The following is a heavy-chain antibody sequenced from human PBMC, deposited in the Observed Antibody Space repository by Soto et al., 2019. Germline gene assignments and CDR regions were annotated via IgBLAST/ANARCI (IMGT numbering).Heavy chain of an antibody. D-gene: IGHD2-15*01. Sequence: SETLSLTCAVYGGSFSGYYWSWIRQPPGKGLEWIGEINHSGSTNYNPSLKSRVTISVVTSKNQFSLKLSSVTAADTAVYYCARGRDIVVVVAGSRLGSWFDPWGQGTLVTVSS. CDR3: ARGRDIVVVVAGSRLGSWFDP. J-gene: IGHJ5*02. CDR1: GGSFSGYY. CDR2: INHSGST. V-gene: IGHV4-34*01.